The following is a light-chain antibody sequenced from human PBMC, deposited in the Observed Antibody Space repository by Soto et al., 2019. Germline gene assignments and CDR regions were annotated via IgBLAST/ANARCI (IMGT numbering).Light chain of an antibody. CDR1: QSVRSNY. V-gene: IGKV3-20*01. Sequence: EIVLTQSPGTLSLSPGERATLSCRASQSVRSNYLAWYQQKHRQAPSLLIYCASKSATGITNRFSGSGSGTDFTITITSLEPEDFAVYYCHQYGISPGTFGQGTKLQTK. CDR2: CAS. CDR3: HQYGISPGT. J-gene: IGKJ2*01.